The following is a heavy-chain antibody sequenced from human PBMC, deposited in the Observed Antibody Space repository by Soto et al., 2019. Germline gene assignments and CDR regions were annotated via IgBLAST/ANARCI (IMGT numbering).Heavy chain of an antibody. Sequence: DLEWIGYIYHSGSTYYNPSLKSRVTISVDRSKNQSSLKLSSVTAADTAVYYCARGQVVAAQHWGQGTLVTVSS. D-gene: IGHD2-15*01. CDR2: IYHSGST. V-gene: IGHV4-30-2*01. J-gene: IGHJ4*02. CDR3: ARGQVVAAQH.